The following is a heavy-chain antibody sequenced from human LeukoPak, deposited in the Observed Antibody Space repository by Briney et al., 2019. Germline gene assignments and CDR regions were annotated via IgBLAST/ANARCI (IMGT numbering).Heavy chain of an antibody. Sequence: GGSLRLSCAASGFTFSRYSMNWVRQAPGKGLEWVPSISSSSSFIYYADSVKGRFTISRDNAKNSLYLQMNSLRAEDTAVYYCARDPPLGSCSTISCPHLDYWGQGTLVTVSS. CDR2: ISSSSSFI. V-gene: IGHV3-21*01. CDR3: ARDPPLGSCSTISCPHLDY. CDR1: GFTFSRYS. D-gene: IGHD2-2*01. J-gene: IGHJ4*02.